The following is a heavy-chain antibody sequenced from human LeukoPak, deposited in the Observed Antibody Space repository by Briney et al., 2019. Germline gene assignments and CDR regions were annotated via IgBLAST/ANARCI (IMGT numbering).Heavy chain of an antibody. V-gene: IGHV3-23*01. Sequence: GGSLRLSCAASGFTFSSYAMSWVRQAPGKGLEWVSVISDSGGSTYYADSVKGRFTISRDKSKNTLYLQMNSLRAEDTAVYYCAKPVSGSYSVSSFGFDYWGQGTLVTVSS. CDR3: AKPVSGSYSVSSFGFDY. CDR1: GFTFSSYA. J-gene: IGHJ4*02. CDR2: ISDSGGST. D-gene: IGHD3-10*01.